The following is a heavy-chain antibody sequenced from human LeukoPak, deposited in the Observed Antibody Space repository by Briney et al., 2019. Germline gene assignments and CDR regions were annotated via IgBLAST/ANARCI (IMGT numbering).Heavy chain of an antibody. CDR1: GGTFSSYA. CDR3: ARGLTTVTGGGNWFDP. D-gene: IGHD4-17*01. Sequence: ASVKVSCKASGGTFSSYAISWVRQAPGQGLEWMGWINPNSGGTNYAQKFQGRVTMTRDTSISTAYMELSRLRSDDTAVYYCARGLTTVTGGGNWFDPWGQGTLVTVSS. V-gene: IGHV1-2*02. J-gene: IGHJ5*02. CDR2: INPNSGGT.